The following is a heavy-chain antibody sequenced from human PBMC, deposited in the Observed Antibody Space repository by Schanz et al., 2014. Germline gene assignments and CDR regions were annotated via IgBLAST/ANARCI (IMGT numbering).Heavy chain of an antibody. Sequence: EVQLLESGGGLVQPGGSLRLSCAASGFTFSTDAMSWVRQAPGKGLEWVSYIGNGGVTIYYADSVKGRFTISRDNSKNSLYLQMNSLRAEDTAVYYCARIGGSVFDYWAQGTLVTVSS. J-gene: IGHJ4*02. V-gene: IGHV3-48*04. CDR1: GFTFSTDA. CDR2: IGNGGVTI. D-gene: IGHD3-10*01. CDR3: ARIGGSVFDY.